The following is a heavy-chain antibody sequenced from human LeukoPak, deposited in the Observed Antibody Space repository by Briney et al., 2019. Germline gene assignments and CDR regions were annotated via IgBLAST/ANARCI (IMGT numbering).Heavy chain of an antibody. J-gene: IGHJ4*02. D-gene: IGHD1-7*01. Sequence: GGSLRLSCAASGFTFSSYGMHWVRQAPGKGLEWVAVIWYDGSNKYYADSVKGRFTISRDNSKNTLYLQMNSLRAEDTAVYYCAKDGPNNWNYEIRYWGQGTLVTVSS. CDR2: IWYDGSNK. CDR1: GFTFSSYG. CDR3: AKDGPNNWNYEIRY. V-gene: IGHV3-33*06.